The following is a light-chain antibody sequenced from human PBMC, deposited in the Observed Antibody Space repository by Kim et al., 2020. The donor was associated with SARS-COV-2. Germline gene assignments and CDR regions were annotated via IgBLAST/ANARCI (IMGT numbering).Light chain of an antibody. V-gene: IGKV1-17*01. CDR3: LQQLTYPIT. J-gene: IGKJ5*01. CDR2: GAS. CDR1: QDIGND. Sequence: ASLGDRVTITCRASQDIGNDLGWYQQSPGRAPKRLIYGASNLQSGVPSRFSVSGSETEFTLTINSLQPEDFATCFCLQQLTYPITFGQGTRLEIK.